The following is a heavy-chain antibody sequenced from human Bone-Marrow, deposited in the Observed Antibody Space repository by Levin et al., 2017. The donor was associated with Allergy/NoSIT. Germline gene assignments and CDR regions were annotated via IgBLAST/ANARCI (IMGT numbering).Heavy chain of an antibody. CDR2: INWNGGST. Sequence: GGSLRLSCAASGFTFDDYGMTWVRQAPGKGLEWVSGINWNGGSTGYADSVKGRFTISRDNAKNSLYLQMDSLRAEDTALFYCARGGYSYPSYYFDYWGQGTLVTVSS. D-gene: IGHD5-18*01. V-gene: IGHV3-20*04. CDR1: GFTFDDYG. CDR3: ARGGYSYPSYYFDY. J-gene: IGHJ4*02.